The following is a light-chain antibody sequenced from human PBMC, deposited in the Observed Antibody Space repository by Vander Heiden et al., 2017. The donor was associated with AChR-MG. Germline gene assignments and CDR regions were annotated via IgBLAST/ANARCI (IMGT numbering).Light chain of an antibody. Sequence: DIQMTQSPSSLSASVGDRVTITCRASQGISNYLAWYQQKPGKVPKLLIYAASTLQSGVPSRFSGSGSGTDFTLTISSRQPEDVATYYCQKYNSAPPNTFGKGTKLRSN. V-gene: IGKV1-27*01. CDR1: QGISNY. J-gene: IGKJ2*01. CDR3: QKYNSAPPNT. CDR2: AAS.